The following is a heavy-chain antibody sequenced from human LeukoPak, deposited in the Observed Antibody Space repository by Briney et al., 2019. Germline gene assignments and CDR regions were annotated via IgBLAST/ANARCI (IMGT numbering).Heavy chain of an antibody. J-gene: IGHJ6*03. Sequence: SETLSLTCAVYGGSFSGYYWSWIRQPPGKGLEWIGEINHSGSTNYNPSLKSRVTISVDTSKNQFSLKLSSVTAADTAVYYSARGLRPNYYYYYYMYVWGKGTTVTVSS. CDR2: INHSGST. CDR3: ARGLRPNYYYYYYMYV. CDR1: GGSFSGYY. D-gene: IGHD3-16*01. V-gene: IGHV4-34*01.